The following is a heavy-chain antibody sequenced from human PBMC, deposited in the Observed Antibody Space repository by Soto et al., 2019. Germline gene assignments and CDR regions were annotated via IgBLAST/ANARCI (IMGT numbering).Heavy chain of an antibody. Sequence: QLPLQESGTGLVKPSETLSLTCCVSCGSISSSVFYWGWIRQPPGKGLEGIGNVYYSGSASYNPSLRGPVTIPVDTSKNLSSLKLSSVTAAATAVSICVSGYQWVGFDYWGQGHMVTVSS. CDR3: VSGYQWVGFDY. CDR1: CGSISSSVFY. CDR2: VYYSGSA. V-gene: IGHV4-39*01. D-gene: IGHD5-18*01. J-gene: IGHJ4*02.